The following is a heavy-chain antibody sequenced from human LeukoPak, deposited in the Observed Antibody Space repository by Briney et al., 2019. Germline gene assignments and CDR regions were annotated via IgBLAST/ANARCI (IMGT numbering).Heavy chain of an antibody. V-gene: IGHV1-2*02. J-gene: IGHJ4*02. CDR1: GYTFTGYY. CDR3: ARQEYSYGYGYFDY. Sequence: PSVKVSCKASGYTFTGYYLDWMRQAPGQGLEWMGWINPNTAGTNYAQMFQGRVTMTRDTSISTAYMELSRLRSDDTAVYYCARQEYSYGYGYFDYWGQGTLVTVSS. CDR2: INPNTAGT. D-gene: IGHD5-18*01.